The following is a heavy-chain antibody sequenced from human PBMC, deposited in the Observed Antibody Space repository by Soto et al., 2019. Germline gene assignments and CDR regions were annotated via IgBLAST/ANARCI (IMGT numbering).Heavy chain of an antibody. D-gene: IGHD5-18*01. CDR1: GGSISGVGYS. V-gene: IGHV4-30-2*01. CDR3: ARIGYSYGAHFDY. CDR2: IYHSGST. Sequence: PSQPLSLTCGVSGGSISGVGYSRSFIRQPPGKGLEWIGYIYHSGSTYYNPSLKSRVTISVDRSKNQFSLKLSSVTAADTAVYYCARIGYSYGAHFDYWGQGTLVTVSS. J-gene: IGHJ4*02.